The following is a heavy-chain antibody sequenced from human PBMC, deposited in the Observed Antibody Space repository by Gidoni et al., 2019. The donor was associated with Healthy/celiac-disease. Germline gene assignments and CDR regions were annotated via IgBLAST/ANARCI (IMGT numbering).Heavy chain of an antibody. V-gene: IGHV3-30*01. Sequence: QVQLVEYGGGVVQPGRSLRLSCAASGFTSSSYAMHWVRQAPGKGLEWVAVISYDGSNKYYADSVKGRFTISRDNSKNTLYLQMNSLRAEDTAVYYCARELVPGGWYNHYYYGMDVWGQGTTVTVSS. CDR3: ARELVPGGWYNHYYYGMDV. D-gene: IGHD6-19*01. CDR2: ISYDGSNK. CDR1: GFTSSSYA. J-gene: IGHJ6*02.